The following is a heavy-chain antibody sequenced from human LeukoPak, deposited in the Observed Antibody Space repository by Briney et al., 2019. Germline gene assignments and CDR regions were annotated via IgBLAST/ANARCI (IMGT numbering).Heavy chain of an antibody. CDR1: GGSISSGDYY. Sequence: SDTLSLTCTVSGGSISSGDYYWSWIRQPPGKGLEWIGYIYYSGSTNYNPSLKSRVTISVDTSKNQFSLKLSSVTAADTAVYYCARYITYYYGMDVWGQGTTVTVSS. CDR2: IYYSGST. D-gene: IGHD3-10*01. CDR3: ARYITYYYGMDV. V-gene: IGHV4-61*08. J-gene: IGHJ6*02.